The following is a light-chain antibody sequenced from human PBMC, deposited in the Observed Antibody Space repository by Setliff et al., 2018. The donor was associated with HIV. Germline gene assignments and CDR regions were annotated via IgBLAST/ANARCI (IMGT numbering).Light chain of an antibody. CDR2: DVI. Sequence: QSVLAQPASVSGSPGQSITISCTGISSDVGGYYSVSWYQQHPGKAPKLMIYDVINRPSGVSNRFSGSRSGNTASLTISGLQVDDEADYYCSSYTTSSTLYVFGPGTKVTVL. CDR3: SSYTTSSTLYV. J-gene: IGLJ1*01. CDR1: SSDVGGYYS. V-gene: IGLV2-14*03.